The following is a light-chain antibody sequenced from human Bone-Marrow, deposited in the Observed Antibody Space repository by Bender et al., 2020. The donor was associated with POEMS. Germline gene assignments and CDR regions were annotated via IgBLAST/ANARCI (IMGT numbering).Light chain of an antibody. J-gene: IGLJ2*01. Sequence: SYEVTQPPSVSVSPGQTASITCSGDDLGDKYVAWYQQKPGQSPVLVIYQDTKRPSGIPERFSGSNSGNTATLTISGTQAIDEADYYCQAWDSSTVVFGGGTKLTVL. CDR3: QAWDSSTVV. CDR2: QDT. CDR1: DLGDKY. V-gene: IGLV3-1*01.